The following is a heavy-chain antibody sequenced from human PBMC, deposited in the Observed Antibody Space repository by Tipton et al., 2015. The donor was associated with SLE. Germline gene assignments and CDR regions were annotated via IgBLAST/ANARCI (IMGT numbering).Heavy chain of an antibody. CDR1: GGSISSHY. D-gene: IGHD4-17*01. J-gene: IGHJ4*02. CDR3: ARVFYGDYFDY. Sequence: TLSLTYTVSGGSISSHYWSWIRQPPGKGLEWIGYIYYSGSTNYNPSLKSRVTISVDTSKNQFSLKLSSVTAADTAVYYCARVFYGDYFDYWGQGTLVTVSS. V-gene: IGHV4-59*11. CDR2: IYYSGST.